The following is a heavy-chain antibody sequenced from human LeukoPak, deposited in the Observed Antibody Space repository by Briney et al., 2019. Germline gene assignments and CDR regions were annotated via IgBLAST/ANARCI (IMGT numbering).Heavy chain of an antibody. CDR2: IYHSGST. CDR3: ATWGRYMDV. Sequence: SETLSLTCTVSGYSISSGCYWGWIRQPPGKGLEWIGSIYHSGSTYYNPSLKSRVTISVDTSKNQFSLKLSSVTAADTAVYYCATWGRYMDVWGKGTTVTVSS. V-gene: IGHV4-38-2*02. J-gene: IGHJ6*03. D-gene: IGHD3-16*01. CDR1: GYSISSGCY.